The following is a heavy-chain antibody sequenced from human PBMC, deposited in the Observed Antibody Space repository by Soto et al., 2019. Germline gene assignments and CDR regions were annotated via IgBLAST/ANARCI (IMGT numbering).Heavy chain of an antibody. CDR3: AKQFRLNDY. CDR2: ITNTGGRT. V-gene: IGHV3-23*01. J-gene: IGHJ4*02. CDR1: GFTFSNYG. D-gene: IGHD2-21*01. Sequence: EVQLLESGGGLVQPGGSLRLSCAASGFTFSNYGMTWVRQAPGKGLAWVSGITNTGGRTYYADSVKGRFTISRDNSKNTLYLQMNTLRAEDTAIYYCAKQFRLNDYWDQGTLVIVSS.